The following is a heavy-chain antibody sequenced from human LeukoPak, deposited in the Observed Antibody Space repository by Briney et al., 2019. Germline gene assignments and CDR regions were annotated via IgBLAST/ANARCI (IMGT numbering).Heavy chain of an antibody. CDR2: IIPNNGGT. V-gene: IGHV1-2*02. J-gene: IGHJ4*02. CDR1: GYIFTGYY. CDR3: ASSDGGYLGNFDY. D-gene: IGHD5-12*01. Sequence: GASVKVSCKVSGYIFTGYYMHWLRQAPGRGLEWMGWIIPNNGGTNYAQKFQGRVTMTRDTSISTAYMELSRLRSDDTAVYYCASSDGGYLGNFDYWGQGTLVTVSS.